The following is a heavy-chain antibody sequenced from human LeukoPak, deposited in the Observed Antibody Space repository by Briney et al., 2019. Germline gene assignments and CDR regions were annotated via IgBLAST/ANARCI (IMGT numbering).Heavy chain of an antibody. CDR1: GYTFTDYY. D-gene: IGHD6-13*01. CDR2: INPNSGGT. V-gene: IGHV1-2*02. Sequence: ASVKVSCKASGYTFTDYYMHWVRQAPGQGLEWMGWINPNSGGTNYAQKFQGRVTMTRDTSISTAYMELSRLTSDDTAVYYCASTLAAGTSYFDYWGQGTLVTVSS. CDR3: ASTLAAGTSYFDY. J-gene: IGHJ4*02.